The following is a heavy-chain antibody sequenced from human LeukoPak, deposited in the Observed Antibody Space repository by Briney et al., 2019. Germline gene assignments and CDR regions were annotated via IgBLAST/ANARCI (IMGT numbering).Heavy chain of an antibody. D-gene: IGHD6-13*01. Sequence: ASVKVSCKASGYTFTSYDINWVRQAPGQGLEWMGWMNPNSGNTGYAQKFQGRVTMTRNTSISTAYMELSSLRSEDTAVYYCARASISWYTGDRYYFDYWGQGTLVTVSS. CDR3: ARASISWYTGDRYYFDY. V-gene: IGHV1-8*01. CDR2: MNPNSGNT. CDR1: GYTFTSYD. J-gene: IGHJ4*02.